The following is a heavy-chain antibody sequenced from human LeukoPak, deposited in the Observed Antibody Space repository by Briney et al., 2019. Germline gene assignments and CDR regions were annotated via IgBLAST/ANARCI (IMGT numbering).Heavy chain of an antibody. Sequence: PSETLSLTCTVSGGSISSYYWSWIRQPPGKGLEWIGYFYYSGSTNYNSSLKSRVTISVETSKNQLSLKLSSVTGADTAVYYCARQQGPFFFDYWGQGTLVTVSS. CDR2: FYYSGST. V-gene: IGHV4-59*08. J-gene: IGHJ4*02. D-gene: IGHD3-3*01. CDR1: GGSISSYY. CDR3: ARQQGPFFFDY.